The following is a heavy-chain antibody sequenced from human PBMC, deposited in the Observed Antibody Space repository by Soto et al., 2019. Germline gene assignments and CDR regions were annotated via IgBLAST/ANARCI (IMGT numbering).Heavy chain of an antibody. CDR1: GYTLTELS. J-gene: IGHJ4*02. CDR2: FDPEDGET. V-gene: IGHV1-24*01. Sequence: ASVKVSCKVSGYTLTELSMHWVRQAPGKGLEWMGGFDPEDGETIYAQKFQGRVTMTEDTSTDTAYMELSSLRSEDTAVYYCATRNRSGYYLSYWGQVPLVTVSS. CDR3: ATRNRSGYYLSY. D-gene: IGHD3-22*01.